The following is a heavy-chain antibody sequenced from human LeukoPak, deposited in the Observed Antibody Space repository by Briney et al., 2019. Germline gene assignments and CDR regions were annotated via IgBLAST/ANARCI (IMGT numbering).Heavy chain of an antibody. Sequence: SETLSLTCAVYGGSFSGYYWTWIRQPPGKGLEWIGEINHGGNTNYNPSLKSRLIISVDTSKNQFSLKLSSVTAADTAVYYCARHIGSGYYYAFDIWGQGTMVTVSS. J-gene: IGHJ3*02. V-gene: IGHV4-34*01. D-gene: IGHD3-22*01. CDR1: GGSFSGYY. CDR2: INHGGNT. CDR3: ARHIGSGYYYAFDI.